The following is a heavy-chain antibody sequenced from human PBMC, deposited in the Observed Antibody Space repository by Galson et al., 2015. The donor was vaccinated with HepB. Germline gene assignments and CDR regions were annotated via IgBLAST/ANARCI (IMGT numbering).Heavy chain of an antibody. J-gene: IGHJ3*02. D-gene: IGHD2-2*01. CDR1: GFTVSSNY. V-gene: IGHV3-53*01. CDR3: ARDSRYGHCSSTSCSQGDAFDI. CDR2: IYSGGST. Sequence: SLRLSCAASGFTVSSNYMSWVRQAPGKGLEWVSVIYSGGSTYYADSVKGRFTISRDNSKNTLYLQMNSLRAEDTAVYYRARDSRYGHCSSTSCSQGDAFDIWGQGTMVTVSS.